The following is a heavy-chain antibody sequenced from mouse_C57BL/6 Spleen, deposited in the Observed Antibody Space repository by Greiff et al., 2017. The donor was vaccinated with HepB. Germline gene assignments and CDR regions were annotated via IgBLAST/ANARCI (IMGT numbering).Heavy chain of an antibody. CDR3: AITTAYYFDY. D-gene: IGHD1-2*01. CDR1: GYTFTDYY. CDR2: INPYNGGT. Sequence: VQLQQSGPVLVKPGASVKMSCKASGYTFTDYYMNWVKQSHGKSLEWIGVINPYNGGTSYNQKFKGKATLTVDKSSSTAYMELNSLTSEDSAVYYCAITTAYYFDYWGQGTTLTVSS. J-gene: IGHJ2*01. V-gene: IGHV1-19*01.